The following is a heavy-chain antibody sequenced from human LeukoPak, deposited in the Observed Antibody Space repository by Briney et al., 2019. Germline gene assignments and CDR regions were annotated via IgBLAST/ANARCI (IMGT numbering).Heavy chain of an antibody. CDR3: AKDRGREYYDILTGFDY. CDR1: GFTFSSYA. CDR2: ISGSGGST. D-gene: IGHD3-9*01. V-gene: IGHV3-23*01. J-gene: IGHJ4*02. Sequence: GGSLRLSCAASGFTFSSYAMSWVRQAPGKGLEWVSAISGSGGSTYYADSVKGRFTISRDNSKNTLYLQMNSLRAEDTAVYYCAKDRGREYYDILTGFDYWGQGTLVTVSS.